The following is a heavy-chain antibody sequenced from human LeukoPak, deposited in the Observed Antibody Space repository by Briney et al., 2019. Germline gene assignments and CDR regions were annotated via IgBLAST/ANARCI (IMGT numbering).Heavy chain of an antibody. CDR3: ARDPALVVTATDAFDI. CDR2: ISYDGSNK. J-gene: IGHJ3*02. Sequence: PGGSLRLSCTASKFTFSHYGMQWVRQAPGKGLEWVAVISYDGSNKYYADSVKGRFTISRDNSKNTLYLQMNSLRAEDTAVYYCARDPALVVTATDAFDIWGQGTMVTVSS. D-gene: IGHD2-21*02. CDR1: KFTFSHYG. V-gene: IGHV3-30*03.